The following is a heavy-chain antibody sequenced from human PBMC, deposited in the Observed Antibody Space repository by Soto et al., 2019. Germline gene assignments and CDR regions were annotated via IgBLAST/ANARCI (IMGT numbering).Heavy chain of an antibody. CDR3: VRGREETAANSLMDY. Sequence: QVQLQESGPGLVQPSPTLSLTCTVSGGSISSGGYYWSWARQHPGKGLEWFGYIYYTGSTYYNPSLKSLVTIAAGSSKIRFSLKLSSVTAADTAVYYWVRGREETAANSLMDYWGQGTLVTVSS. J-gene: IGHJ4*02. V-gene: IGHV4-31*01. CDR2: IYYTGST. CDR1: GGSISSGGYY. D-gene: IGHD6-13*01.